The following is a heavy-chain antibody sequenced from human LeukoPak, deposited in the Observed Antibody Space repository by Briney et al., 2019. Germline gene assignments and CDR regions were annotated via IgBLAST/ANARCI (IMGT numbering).Heavy chain of an antibody. CDR1: GYIFSSYW. CDR2: IYPGDSDT. D-gene: IGHD1-14*01. V-gene: IGHV5-51*01. J-gene: IGHJ4*02. CDR3: ARGGNLYFDY. Sequence: GESLKISCKGSGYIFSSYWIGWVRQMPGKGLEWMGIIYPGDSDTRYRSSFQGQVTISADKSINTAYLQWSSLKASDTAMYYCARGGNLYFDYWGQGTLLTVSS.